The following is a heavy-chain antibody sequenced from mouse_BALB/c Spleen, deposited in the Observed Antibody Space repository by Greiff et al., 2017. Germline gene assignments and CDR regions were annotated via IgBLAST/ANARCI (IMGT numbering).Heavy chain of an antibody. Sequence: DVHLVESGGGLVQPGGSRKLSCAASGFTFSSFGMHWVRQAPEKGLEWVAYISSGSSTIYYADTVKGRFTISRDNPKNTLFLQMTSLRSEDTAMYYCASRGYWGQGTTLTVSS. V-gene: IGHV5-17*02. J-gene: IGHJ2*01. CDR3: ASRGY. CDR1: GFTFSSFG. CDR2: ISSGSSTI.